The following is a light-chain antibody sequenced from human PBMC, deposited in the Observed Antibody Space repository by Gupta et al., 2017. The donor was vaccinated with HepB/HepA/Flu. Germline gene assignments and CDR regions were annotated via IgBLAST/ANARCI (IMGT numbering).Light chain of an antibody. Sequence: SYVLTQPPSVSVATGRTARITYVGNDIEGKSVHWYQQKPGKTPVLVFYDDSDRPSGIPERFSDSNSGNTATLTISRVEAGDEDDYYCQVWDSINDRYVFGAATKVTVL. V-gene: IGLV3-21*03. CDR3: QVWDSINDRYV. CDR2: DDS. J-gene: IGLJ1*01. CDR1: DIEGKS.